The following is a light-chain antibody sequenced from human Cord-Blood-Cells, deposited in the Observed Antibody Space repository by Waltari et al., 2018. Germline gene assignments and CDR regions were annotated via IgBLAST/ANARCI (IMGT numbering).Light chain of an antibody. V-gene: IGLV2-11*01. J-gene: IGLJ3*02. CDR3: CSYAGSYTLV. CDR2: DVS. Sequence: QSALTQPRSVSGSPGQSVTIPGTGTRSDVGGSNYVSWYQQHPGKAPKLMIYDVSKLPSGVPDRFSGSKSGNSASLTISGLQAEDEADYYCCSYAGSYTLVFGGGTKLTVL. CDR1: RSDVGGSNY.